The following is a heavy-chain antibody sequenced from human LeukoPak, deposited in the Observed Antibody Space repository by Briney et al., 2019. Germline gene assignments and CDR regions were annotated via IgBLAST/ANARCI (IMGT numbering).Heavy chain of an antibody. Sequence: RGASVKVSCKASGYTFTSYDINWVRQATGQGLEWMGWMNPNSGNTGYAQKFQGRVTITRNTSISTAYMELSSLRSEDTAVYYCARIPKPRENYDFWSGYTYYFDYWGQGTLVTVSS. D-gene: IGHD3-3*01. J-gene: IGHJ4*02. CDR1: GYTFTSYD. CDR3: ARIPKPRENYDFWSGYTYYFDY. CDR2: MNPNSGNT. V-gene: IGHV1-8*03.